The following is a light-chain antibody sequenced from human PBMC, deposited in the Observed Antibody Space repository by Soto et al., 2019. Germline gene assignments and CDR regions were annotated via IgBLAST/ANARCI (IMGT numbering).Light chain of an antibody. CDR3: QHYNSYSEA. CDR2: KAS. CDR1: QTISSW. J-gene: IGKJ1*01. V-gene: IGKV1-5*03. Sequence: DIQMTQSPSPLSGSVGARVTITGXASQTISSWLAWYQQKPGKAPKLLIYKASTLKSGVPSRFSGSGSGTEFTLTISSLQPDDFATYYCQHYNSYSEAFGQGTKVDIK.